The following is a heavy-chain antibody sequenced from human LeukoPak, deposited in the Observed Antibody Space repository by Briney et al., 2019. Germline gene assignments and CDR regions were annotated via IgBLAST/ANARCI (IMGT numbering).Heavy chain of an antibody. CDR1: GYTFTSYG. Sequence: GASVKVSCKASGYTFTSYGISWVRQAPGQGLEWMGWISAYNGNTNYAQKLQGRVTMTTDTSTSTAYMYLGGLRSDDTAVYYCARGGKGNSGFPYFDYWGQGTLVTVSS. V-gene: IGHV1-18*01. D-gene: IGHD4-23*01. CDR3: ARGGKGNSGFPYFDY. CDR2: ISAYNGNT. J-gene: IGHJ4*02.